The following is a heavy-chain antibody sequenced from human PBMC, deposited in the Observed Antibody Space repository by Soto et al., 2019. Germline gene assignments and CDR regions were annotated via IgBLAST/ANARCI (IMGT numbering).Heavy chain of an antibody. CDR2: IFYTGST. CDR3: ARGADYCGRSSSCFEGYYYYTDV. V-gene: IGHV4-59*08. Sequence: SETLSLTCTVSGGSIISYYWSWIRQPPGKGLEWIGHIFYTGSTNYNPSLRSRVTTSVDTSKNQFSLKLSSVTAADTAVYYCARGADYCGRSSSCFEGYYYYTDVWGKGTTVTVSS. CDR1: GGSIISYY. D-gene: IGHD6-13*01. J-gene: IGHJ6*03.